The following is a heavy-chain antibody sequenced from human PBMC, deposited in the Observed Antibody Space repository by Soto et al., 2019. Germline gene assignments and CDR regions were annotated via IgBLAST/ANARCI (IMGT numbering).Heavy chain of an antibody. V-gene: IGHV3-30*04. D-gene: IGHD3-3*01. CDR2: ISYDGSNK. Sequence: GGSLRLSCAASGFTFSSYAMHWVRQAPGKGLEWVAVISYDGSNKYYADSVKGRFTISRDNSKNTLYLQMNSLRAEDTAVYYCAGYDFWSGYYAFDIWGQGTMVTVSS. J-gene: IGHJ3*02. CDR3: AGYDFWSGYYAFDI. CDR1: GFTFSSYA.